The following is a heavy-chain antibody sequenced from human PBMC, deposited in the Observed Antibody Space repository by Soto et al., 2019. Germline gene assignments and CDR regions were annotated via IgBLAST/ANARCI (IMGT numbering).Heavy chain of an antibody. Sequence: PGGSLRLSCAASGFTFSSYGMHWVRQAPGKGLEWVAVISYDGSNKYYADSVKGRFTISRDNSKNTLYLQTNSLRAEDTAVYYCAKDPALWFGELSVTYFDYWGQGTLVTVSS. D-gene: IGHD3-10*01. CDR1: GFTFSSYG. CDR2: ISYDGSNK. V-gene: IGHV3-30*18. J-gene: IGHJ4*02. CDR3: AKDPALWFGELSVTYFDY.